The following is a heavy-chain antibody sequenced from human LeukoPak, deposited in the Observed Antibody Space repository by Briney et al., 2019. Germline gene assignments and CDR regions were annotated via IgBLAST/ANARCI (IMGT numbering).Heavy chain of an antibody. J-gene: IGHJ3*02. CDR2: IYDSGDT. V-gene: IGHV4-39*01. CDR3: ARHGRPGYGGYENAFDI. CDR1: GGSISSSTYD. Sequence: SETLSLTCTVSGGSISSSTYDWDWIRQPPGQGLEWIGNIYDSGDTYYTPSLKSRVTMFVDTSKNQFSLKLSSVTAADTAVYYCARHGRPGYGGYENAFDIWGQGTMVTVSS. D-gene: IGHD5-12*01.